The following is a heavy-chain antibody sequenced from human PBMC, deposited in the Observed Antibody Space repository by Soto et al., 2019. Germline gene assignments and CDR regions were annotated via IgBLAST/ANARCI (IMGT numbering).Heavy chain of an antibody. V-gene: IGHV1-18*01. Sequence: ASVKVSCKASGYTFTSYGINWVRQAPGQGLEWMGWISAYNGNTNYAQKLQGRVTMTTDTSTSTAYMELRSLRSDDTAVYYCARVQGIAAAGTRRYYYYYMDVWGKGTTVTVSS. CDR1: GYTFTSYG. D-gene: IGHD6-13*01. CDR2: ISAYNGNT. J-gene: IGHJ6*03. CDR3: ARVQGIAAAGTRRYYYYYMDV.